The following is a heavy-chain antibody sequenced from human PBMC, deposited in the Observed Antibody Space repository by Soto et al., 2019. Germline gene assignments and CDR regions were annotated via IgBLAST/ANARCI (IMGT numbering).Heavy chain of an antibody. V-gene: IGHV3-30*18. J-gene: IGHJ4*02. CDR3: AKDRRIAAAAPKGRSGYYFDY. D-gene: IGHD6-13*01. CDR1: GFTFSIYG. Sequence: GGSLRLSCAASGFTFSIYGMHWVRHAPGKGLEWVAVISYDGSNKYYADSVKGRFTISRDNSKNTLYLQMNSLRAEDTAVYYCAKDRRIAAAAPKGRSGYYFDYWGQGTLVTVSS. CDR2: ISYDGSNK.